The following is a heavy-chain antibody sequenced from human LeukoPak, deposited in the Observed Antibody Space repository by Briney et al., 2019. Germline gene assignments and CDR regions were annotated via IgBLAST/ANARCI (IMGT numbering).Heavy chain of an antibody. J-gene: IGHJ4*02. CDR1: GFTFSSYA. D-gene: IGHD2-2*01. CDR3: AKAQIVVVPAATYYFDY. Sequence: QAGGSLRLSCAASGFTFSSYAMSWVRQAPGKGLEWVSAISGSGGSTYYADSVKGRFTISRDNSKNTLYLQMNGLRAEDTAVYYCAKAQIVVVPAATYYFDYWGQGTLVTVSS. CDR2: ISGSGGST. V-gene: IGHV3-23*01.